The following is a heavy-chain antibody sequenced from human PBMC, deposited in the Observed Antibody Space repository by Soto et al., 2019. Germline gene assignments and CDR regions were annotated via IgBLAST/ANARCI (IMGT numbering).Heavy chain of an antibody. D-gene: IGHD3-10*01. Sequence: QVQLVESGGGVVQPGRSLRLSCAASGFTFSSYGMHWVRQAPGKGLEWVAVISYDGSNKYYADSVKGRFTISRDNSKNTLYLQMNSLRAEDTAVYYCAKVGKTMVRGVPLGWFDPWGQGTLVTVSS. CDR2: ISYDGSNK. CDR1: GFTFSSYG. CDR3: AKVGKTMVRGVPLGWFDP. J-gene: IGHJ5*02. V-gene: IGHV3-30*18.